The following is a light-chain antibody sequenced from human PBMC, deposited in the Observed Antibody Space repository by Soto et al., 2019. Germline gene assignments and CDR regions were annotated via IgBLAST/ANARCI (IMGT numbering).Light chain of an antibody. J-gene: IGKJ2*01. CDR2: GAS. Sequence: EIVLTQSPDTLSLSPGETATLSCRASQSISSGYLAWYQQKPGQAPRLLIYGASSRATGIPDRFSGSGSGTDFSLTISRLETEDFAVYSCEQYGSSPPYTFGQGPKLEIK. CDR3: EQYGSSPPYT. CDR1: QSISSGY. V-gene: IGKV3-20*01.